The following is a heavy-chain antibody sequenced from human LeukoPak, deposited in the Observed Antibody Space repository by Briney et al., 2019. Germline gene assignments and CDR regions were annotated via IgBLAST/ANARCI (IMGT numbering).Heavy chain of an antibody. CDR2: MYHSGST. Sequence: SETLSLICTVSGYYISSNYYWVWIRQPPGKGLEWIGSMYHSGSTYYNPSLKSRVTISVDTSKNQFSLKMNSVTAADTAVYYCARGQWFRAFWSRGTPVTVSS. V-gene: IGHV4-38-2*02. J-gene: IGHJ4*02. D-gene: IGHD3-10*01. CDR3: ARGQWFRAF. CDR1: GYYISSNYY.